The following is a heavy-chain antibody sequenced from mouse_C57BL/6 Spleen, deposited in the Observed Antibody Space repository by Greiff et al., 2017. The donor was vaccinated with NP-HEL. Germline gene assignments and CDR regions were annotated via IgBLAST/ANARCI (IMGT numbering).Heavy chain of an antibody. J-gene: IGHJ3*01. CDR1: GYAFTNYL. CDR3: ARAYDYDAAWFAY. CDR2: INPGSGGT. D-gene: IGHD2-4*01. V-gene: IGHV1-54*01. Sequence: VQLQQSGAELVRPGTSVKVSCKASGYAFTNYLIEWVKQRPGQGLEWIGVINPGSGGTNYNEKFKGKATLTADKSSSTAYMQLSGLTSEDAAVYFCARAYDYDAAWFAYWGQGTLVTVSA.